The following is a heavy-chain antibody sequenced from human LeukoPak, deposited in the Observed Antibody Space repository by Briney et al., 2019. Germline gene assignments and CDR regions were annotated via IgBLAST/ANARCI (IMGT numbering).Heavy chain of an antibody. V-gene: IGHV1-2*02. CDR2: INPSSGGT. CDR3: ARASDYSRPNDL. CDR1: GYTFTGYY. Sequence: ASVKVSCKASGYTFTGYYMHWVRQAPGQGLEWMGWINPSSGGTNYAQKFQGRVTMTRDTSISTAYMELSRLRSDDTAVYYCARASDYSRPNDLWGQGTLVTVSS. D-gene: IGHD4-11*01. J-gene: IGHJ5*02.